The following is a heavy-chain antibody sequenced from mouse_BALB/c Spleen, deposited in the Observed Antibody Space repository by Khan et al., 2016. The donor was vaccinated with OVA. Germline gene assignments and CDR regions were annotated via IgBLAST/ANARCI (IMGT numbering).Heavy chain of an antibody. CDR1: GYTFTDYV. D-gene: IGHD2-14*01. CDR3: ARGGYSVFAY. CDR2: IFPGSGST. Sequence: QVQLQQSGPELVKPGASLKMSCKASGYTFTDYVITWVKQRTRQGLEWIGDIFPGSGSTYYNEKFKDRATLTADKSANTAYMQRSGLASEDSAVYVCARGGYSVFAYWGQGTLVTVSA. V-gene: IGHV1-77*01. J-gene: IGHJ3*01.